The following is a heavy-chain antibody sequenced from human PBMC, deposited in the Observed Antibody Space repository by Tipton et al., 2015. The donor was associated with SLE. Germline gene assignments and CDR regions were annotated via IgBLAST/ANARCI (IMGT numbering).Heavy chain of an antibody. J-gene: IGHJ1*01. V-gene: IGHV4-34*01. Sequence: TLSLTCAVFGGSFSGYFWSWIRQPPGKGLEWIGEINHSGSTNYNPSLESRVTMSVDTSKNQFSLKLSSVTAADTAVYYCATGRGSLYFHNWGQGTLVTVSS. CDR3: ATGRGSLYFHN. CDR1: GGSFSGYF. CDR2: INHSGST. D-gene: IGHD3-10*01.